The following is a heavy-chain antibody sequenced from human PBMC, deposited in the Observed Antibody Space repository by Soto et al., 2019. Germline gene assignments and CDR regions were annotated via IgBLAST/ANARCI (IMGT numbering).Heavy chain of an antibody. CDR2: ISGSGGST. CDR3: AKVPLLRYFDWGENWFDP. D-gene: IGHD3-9*01. J-gene: IGHJ5*02. CDR1: EFTFSNYA. Sequence: GGSLRLSCAASEFTFSNYAMSWVRQAPGKGLEWVSAISGSGGSTYYADSVKGRFTISRDNSKNTLYLQMNSLRAEDTAVYYCAKVPLLRYFDWGENWFDPWGQGTLVTVSS. V-gene: IGHV3-23*01.